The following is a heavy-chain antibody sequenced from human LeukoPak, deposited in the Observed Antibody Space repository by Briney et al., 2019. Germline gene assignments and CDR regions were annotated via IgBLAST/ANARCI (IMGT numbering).Heavy chain of an antibody. D-gene: IGHD3-22*01. CDR1: GGTFSSYA. V-gene: IGHV1-69*04. CDR2: IIPILGIA. Sequence: ASVKVSCKASGGTFSSYAISWVRQAPGQGLEWMGRIIPILGIANYAQKFQGRVTITADKSTSTAYMELSSLRSEDTAVYYCAREPTENYYDSSGYYYYFDYRGQGTLVTVSS. J-gene: IGHJ4*02. CDR3: AREPTENYYDSSGYYYYFDY.